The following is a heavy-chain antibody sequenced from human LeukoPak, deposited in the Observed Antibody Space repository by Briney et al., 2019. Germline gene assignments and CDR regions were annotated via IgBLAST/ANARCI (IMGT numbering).Heavy chain of an antibody. D-gene: IGHD3-22*01. CDR1: GGSISSYY. V-gene: IGHV4-59*12. CDR2: IYYSGTT. J-gene: IGHJ4*02. Sequence: PSETLSLTCTVSGGSISSYYWSWIRRPPGKGLEWIGYIYYSGTTNYNPSLKSRVTMSVDTSKNQFSLKLSSVTAADTAVYYCARDVHYYDSSGYYVLTYFDYWGQGTLVTVSS. CDR3: ARDVHYYDSSGYYVLTYFDY.